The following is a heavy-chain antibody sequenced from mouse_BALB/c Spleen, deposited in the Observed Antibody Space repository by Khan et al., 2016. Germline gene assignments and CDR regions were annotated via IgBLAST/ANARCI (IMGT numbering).Heavy chain of an antibody. Sequence: EVELVESGPSLVKPSQTLSLTCSVTGDSITSGYWNWIRKFPGNKLEYMGYISYSGSTYYNPSLKSRISITRDTSKSQYYLQLNSVTTEYTATDYCSGYYGHFFDYWGQGTTLTVSS. D-gene: IGHD1-1*02. V-gene: IGHV3-8*02. CDR3: SGYYGHFFDY. J-gene: IGHJ2*01. CDR1: GDSITSGY. CDR2: ISYSGST.